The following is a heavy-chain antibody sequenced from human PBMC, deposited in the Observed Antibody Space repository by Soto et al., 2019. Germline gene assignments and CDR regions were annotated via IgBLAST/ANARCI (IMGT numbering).Heavy chain of an antibody. V-gene: IGHV4-61*01. J-gene: IGHJ4*02. CDR3: ARVSWGGTSFDY. CDR2: IYYSGST. CDR1: GGSVSSGSYY. D-gene: IGHD3-16*01. Sequence: QVQLQESGPGLVKPSETLSLTCTVSGGSVSSGSYYWSWIRQPPGKGLEWIGYIYYSGSTNYNPSLKSRVTISVDTSKNQFSLKLGSVTAADTAVYYCARVSWGGTSFDYWGQGTLVTVSS.